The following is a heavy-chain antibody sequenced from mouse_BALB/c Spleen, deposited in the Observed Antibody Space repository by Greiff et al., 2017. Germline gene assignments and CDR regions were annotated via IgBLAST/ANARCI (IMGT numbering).Heavy chain of an antibody. CDR1: GFTFSSFG. Sequence: DVKLVESGGGLVQPGGSRKLSCAASGFTFSSFGMHWVRQAPEKGLEWVAYISSGSSTIYYADTVKGRFTISRDNPKNTLFLQMTSLRSEDTAMYYCARSRSSYYFDYWGQGTTLTVSS. CDR3: ARSRSSYYFDY. CDR2: ISSGSSTI. V-gene: IGHV5-17*02. J-gene: IGHJ2*01. D-gene: IGHD1-3*01.